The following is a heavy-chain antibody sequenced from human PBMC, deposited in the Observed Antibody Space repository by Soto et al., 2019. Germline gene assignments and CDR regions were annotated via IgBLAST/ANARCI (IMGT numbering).Heavy chain of an antibody. CDR1: GGSISSYY. J-gene: IGHJ5*02. V-gene: IGHV4-59*01. CDR3: ARRLCYGGSCTFDP. D-gene: IGHD2-15*01. CDR2: IYYSGST. Sequence: SETLSLTCTVSGGSISSYYWSWIRQPPGKGLEWIGYIYYSGSTNYNPSLKSRVTISVDTSKNQFSLKLSSVTAADTAVYYCARRLCYGGSCTFDPWGQGTLVTVSS.